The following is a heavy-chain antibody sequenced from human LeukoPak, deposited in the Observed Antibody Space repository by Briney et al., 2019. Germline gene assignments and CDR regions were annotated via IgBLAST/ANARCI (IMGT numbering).Heavy chain of an antibody. D-gene: IGHD6-13*01. J-gene: IGHJ4*02. CDR3: ARGGRPGIAAALRYFDY. CDR2: INAGNGNT. Sequence: ASVKVSCKASGYTFTSYAMHWVRQAPGQRLEGMGWINAGNGNTKYSQEFQGRVTITRDTSASTAYMELSSLRSEDMAVYYCARGGRPGIAAALRYFDYWGQGTLVTVSS. CDR1: GYTFTSYA. V-gene: IGHV1-3*03.